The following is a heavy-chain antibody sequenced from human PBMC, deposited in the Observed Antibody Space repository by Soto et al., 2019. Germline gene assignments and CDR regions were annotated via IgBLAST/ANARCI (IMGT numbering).Heavy chain of an antibody. CDR3: TRVEVHYSVGTCYWIPMNG. CDR1: GFTVSSKY. CDR2: INSGGSI. D-gene: IGHD2-15*01. Sequence: EVQLVESGGGLVQPGGSLRLSCAASGFTVSSKYMSWVRQAPGKGLEWVSLINSGGSISYADSVMGRCTISRGNSENTLYVQMSTMEVEDTAVYYCTRVEVHYSVGTCYWIPMNGWGKWTTVTVSS. V-gene: IGHV3-66*01. J-gene: IGHJ6*03.